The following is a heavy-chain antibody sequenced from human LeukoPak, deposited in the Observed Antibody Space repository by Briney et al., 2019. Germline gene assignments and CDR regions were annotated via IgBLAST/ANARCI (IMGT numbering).Heavy chain of an antibody. Sequence: GGSLRLSCAVSGFTIRSFAMHWVRQAPGRGLEWVAFVGLDENDRQYADSVKGRFTISRDNSRNTLSLYMNSLRADDTAVYFCAKEPPGGWSIDLCGRGSLVIVSS. J-gene: IGHJ2*01. V-gene: IGHV3-30*02. CDR3: AKEPPGGWSIDL. CDR2: VGLDENDR. CDR1: GFTIRSFA. D-gene: IGHD3-16*01.